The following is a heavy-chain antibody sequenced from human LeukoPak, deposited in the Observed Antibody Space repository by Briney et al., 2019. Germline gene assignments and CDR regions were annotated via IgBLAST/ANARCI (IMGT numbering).Heavy chain of an antibody. V-gene: IGHV4-39*01. J-gene: IGHJ4*02. CDR1: GGSIASSSYF. Sequence: SETLSLTCTVSGGSIASSSYFWGRMPPPPGQGLEWIGSIDYSRSTYYNPSLESRATISVDTSKNQFSLKVKSMTAADTAVYYCARQIAIGHYDSWGQGTLVTVSS. D-gene: IGHD6-13*01. CDR2: IDYSRST. CDR3: ARQIAIGHYDS.